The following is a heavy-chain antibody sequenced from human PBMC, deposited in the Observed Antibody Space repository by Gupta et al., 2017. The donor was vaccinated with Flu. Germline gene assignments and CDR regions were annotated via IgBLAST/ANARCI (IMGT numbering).Heavy chain of an antibody. CDR3: AKDTFGTLGGRLDY. V-gene: IGHV3-9*01. J-gene: IGHJ4*02. Sequence: RQAPGKGLEWVSGISWNSGSIGYADSVKGRFTISRDNAKNSLYLQMNSLRAEDTALYYCAKDTFGTLGGRLDYWGQGTLVTVSS. CDR2: ISWNSGSI. D-gene: IGHD1-1*01.